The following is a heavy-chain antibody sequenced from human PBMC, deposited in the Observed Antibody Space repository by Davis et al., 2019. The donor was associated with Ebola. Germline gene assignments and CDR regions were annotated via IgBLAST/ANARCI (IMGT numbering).Heavy chain of an antibody. J-gene: IGHJ3*02. Sequence: SSVKVSRKASGGTLNNYIIRWVRQAPGQGLEWMGGIILAFGTVKYAQKFQDRVTITADESTSTAYMELSSLTSEDTAVYYCARGTVVHLDAFDMWGQGTVVTVSS. V-gene: IGHV1-69*13. CDR3: ARGTVVHLDAFDM. D-gene: IGHD4-23*01. CDR2: IILAFGTV. CDR1: GGTLNNYI.